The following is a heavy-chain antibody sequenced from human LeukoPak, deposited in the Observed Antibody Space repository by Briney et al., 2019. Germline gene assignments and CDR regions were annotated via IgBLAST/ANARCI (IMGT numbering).Heavy chain of an antibody. V-gene: IGHV3-15*01. J-gene: IGHJ3*01. CDR2: SKSRGDGGTT. CDR3: TAEDLDALDV. Sequence: GGSLRLSCAASGFPFSNAWMSWVRQAPGKGLEWASRSKSRGDGGTTDYAAPVKGRFTISRDDSTNTLYLQMHSLKTEDTTVYYCTAEDLDALDVWGQGTMVIVSS. CDR1: GFPFSNAW.